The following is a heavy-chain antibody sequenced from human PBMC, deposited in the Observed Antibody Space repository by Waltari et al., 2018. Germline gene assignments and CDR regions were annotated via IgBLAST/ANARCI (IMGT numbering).Heavy chain of an antibody. J-gene: IGHJ4*02. V-gene: IGHV3-7*01. CDR3: ARDVPNGYFDY. CDR1: GFTLSHYW. CDR2: INQDGRDK. Sequence: VHLLQSGGGLLQPGGSLRLSCGFSGFTLSHYWMTWVRQAPGKGLEWVANINQDGRDKNYVDSVEGRFTISRDNAQNSVYLQMNSLRAEDTAVYYCARDVPNGYFDYWGSGTLVTVSS. D-gene: IGHD1-1*01.